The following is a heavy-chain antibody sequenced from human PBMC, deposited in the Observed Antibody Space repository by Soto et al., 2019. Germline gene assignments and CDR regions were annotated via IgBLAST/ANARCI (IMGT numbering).Heavy chain of an antibody. V-gene: IGHV3-23*01. CDR1: GFRFSSYD. CDR2: ISGSGGRT. D-gene: IGHD3-16*01. CDR3: AKGGYYSLFDI. Sequence: AGGALRVYXVASGFRFSSYDMSWVRQTPGKGLEWVSGISGSGGRTYYADSVKGRFTISRDNSNNTLSLQMHILRVEDPAVYFCAKGGYYSLFDIWGQGTVFTVSS. J-gene: IGHJ3*02.